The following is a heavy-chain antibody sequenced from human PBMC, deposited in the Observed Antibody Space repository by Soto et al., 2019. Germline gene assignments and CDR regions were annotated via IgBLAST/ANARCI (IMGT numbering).Heavy chain of an antibody. CDR3: ARDPLNTYYYYIWGSYPSYNWFDP. CDR1: GYTFTSYG. CDR2: ISAYNGNT. J-gene: IGHJ5*02. D-gene: IGHD3-16*02. Sequence: ASVKVSCKASGYTFTSYGISWVRQAPGQGLEWMGWISAYNGNTNYAQKLQGRVTMTTDTSTSTAYMELRSLRSDDTAVYYCARDPLNTYYYYIWGSYPSYNWFDPWGQRPLVTVSS. V-gene: IGHV1-18*01.